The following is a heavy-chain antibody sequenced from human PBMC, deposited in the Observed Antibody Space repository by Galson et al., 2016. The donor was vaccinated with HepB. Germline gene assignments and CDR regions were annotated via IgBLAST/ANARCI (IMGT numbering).Heavy chain of an antibody. V-gene: IGHV3-7*01. Sequence: SLRLSCAASGFTIRNYWMTWFRQSPGKGLEWVANIKQDGSEKYYVASVKGRFTISRDNAKNTLYLQMNSLRPEDTSLYYCAGAFDFWGQGILVTVSS. CDR1: GFTIRNYW. J-gene: IGHJ4*02. D-gene: IGHD3-16*01. CDR2: IKQDGSEK. CDR3: AGAFDF.